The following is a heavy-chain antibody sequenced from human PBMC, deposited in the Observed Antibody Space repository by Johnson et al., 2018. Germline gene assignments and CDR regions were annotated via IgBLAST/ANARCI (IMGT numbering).Heavy chain of an antibody. J-gene: IGHJ3*02. CDR1: GITFSDYH. CDR3: WSHTGITTPNFDI. V-gene: IGHV3-11*04. CDR2: IDSRSTII. D-gene: IGHD1-7*01. Sequence: QVQLVQSGGGLVKPGGSLRLSCIGSGITFSDYHMNWIRQAPGKGLEWVAYIDSRSTIINHADSVRGQFTISRDNARNSLFLQMSILGADDTALYYFWSHTGITTPNFDIWGQGTMVTVSS.